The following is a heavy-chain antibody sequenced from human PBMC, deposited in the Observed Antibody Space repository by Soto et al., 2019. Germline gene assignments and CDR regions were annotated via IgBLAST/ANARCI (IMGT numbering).Heavy chain of an antibody. V-gene: IGHV2-5*02. D-gene: IGHD1-26*01. J-gene: IGHJ4*02. Sequence: QVTLKETGPTVVRPTQTLTLTCNVSGFSLTTSAVAVGWIRQPPGKALEWLTLVYWDDDKRYSPSLKSRLTITRDTPKNPVLPTPTHMAPVDTATYYCASLMAATWWGDWGQGDLATVSS. CDR2: VYWDDDK. CDR1: GFSLTTSAVA. CDR3: ASLMAATWWGD.